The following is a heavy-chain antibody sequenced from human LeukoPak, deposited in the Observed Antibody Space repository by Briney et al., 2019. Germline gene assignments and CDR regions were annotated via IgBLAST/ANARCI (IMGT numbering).Heavy chain of an antibody. CDR1: GGSISSYY. CDR3: ARLEDYYGSGSYRGGIDY. D-gene: IGHD3-10*01. V-gene: IGHV4-59*08. Sequence: PSETLSLTCTVSGGSISSYYWSWIRQPPGKGLEWIGYIYYSGSTNYNPSLKSRVTILVDTSKNQFSLKLSSVTAADTAVYYCARLEDYYGSGSYRGGIDYWGQGTLVTVSS. CDR2: IYYSGST. J-gene: IGHJ4*02.